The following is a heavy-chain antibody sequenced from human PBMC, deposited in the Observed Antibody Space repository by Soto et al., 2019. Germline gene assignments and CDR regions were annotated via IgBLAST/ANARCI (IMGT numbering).Heavy chain of an antibody. J-gene: IGHJ4*02. V-gene: IGHV6-1*01. CDR3: ARENYDSSGSGLDY. Sequence: QTLSLTWAISGDSVSSNSAACNWIRHSPSRGLEWLGRTYYKSKWYNDYAVSVKSRITINPDTSKNQFSLKLSSVTAADTAVYYCARENYDSSGSGLDYWGQGTLVTVYS. CDR1: GDSVSSNSAA. CDR2: TYYKSKWYN. D-gene: IGHD3-22*01.